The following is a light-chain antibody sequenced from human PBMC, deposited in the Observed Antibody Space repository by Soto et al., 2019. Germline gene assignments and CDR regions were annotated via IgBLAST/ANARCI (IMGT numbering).Light chain of an antibody. Sequence: EIVLTQSPGTLSLSPGERATLSCRASQSVSSSYLAWYQQKPGQAPRLLLYGASSRATGIPDRFSGSGSGTDFPRTISRLEPEDFAVYYCQQYGSSHTFGQGTKLEIK. CDR2: GAS. J-gene: IGKJ2*01. CDR3: QQYGSSHT. CDR1: QSVSSSY. V-gene: IGKV3-20*01.